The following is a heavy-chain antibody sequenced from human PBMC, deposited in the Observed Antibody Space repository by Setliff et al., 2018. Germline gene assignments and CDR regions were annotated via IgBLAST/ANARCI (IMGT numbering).Heavy chain of an antibody. CDR2: ITHTGTTGIT. Sequence: SETLSLTCAASGGTFTYYYWTWIRQSPAKGLEWIGEITHTGTTGITYYNPSVKSRVTISVDKSKNQFSLSLRSVTAADTAVYYCATDGPVLNGDYISWGQGTLVTVSS. D-gene: IGHD3-10*01. J-gene: IGHJ5*02. CDR1: GGTFTYYY. V-gene: IGHV4-34*01. CDR3: ATDGPVLNGDYIS.